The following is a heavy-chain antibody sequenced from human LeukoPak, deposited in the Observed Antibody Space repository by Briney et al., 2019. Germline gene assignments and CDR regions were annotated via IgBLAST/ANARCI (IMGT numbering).Heavy chain of an antibody. D-gene: IGHD5-12*01. CDR3: ARDRYDQEYYYYYYMDV. V-gene: IGHV3-30*04. Sequence: GGSLRLSCAASGFTFSSYAMHWVRQAPGKGLGWVAVISYDGSNKYYADSVKGRFTISRDNSKNTLYLQMNSLRAEDTAVYYCARDRYDQEYYYYYYMDVWGKGTTVTVSS. CDR2: ISYDGSNK. CDR1: GFTFSSYA. J-gene: IGHJ6*03.